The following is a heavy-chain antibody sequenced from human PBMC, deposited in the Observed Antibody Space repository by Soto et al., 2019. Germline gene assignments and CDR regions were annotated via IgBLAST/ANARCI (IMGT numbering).Heavy chain of an antibody. D-gene: IGHD3-16*02. CDR2: IYWNDDK. Sequence: QITLKESGPTLVKPTQTLTLTCTFSGFSLSTSGVGVGWIRQPPGKALEWLALIYWNDDKRYSPSLKSRLTITKDPSKNQVVLTMTNMDPVDTATYYCAHRGDDYDYVWGSYRHYWYFDLWGRGTLVTVSS. J-gene: IGHJ2*01. V-gene: IGHV2-5*01. CDR1: GFSLSTSGVG. CDR3: AHRGDDYDYVWGSYRHYWYFDL.